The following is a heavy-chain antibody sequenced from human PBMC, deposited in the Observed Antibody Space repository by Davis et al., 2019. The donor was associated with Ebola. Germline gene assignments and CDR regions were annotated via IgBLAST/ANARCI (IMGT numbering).Heavy chain of an antibody. Sequence: PGGSLRLSCTVSGGSISSYYWSWIRQPPGKGLEWIGYIYYSGSTNYNPSLKSRVTISVDTSKNQFSLKLSSVTAADTAVYYCASLILTARGFGWFDPWGQGTLVTVSS. D-gene: IGHD6-6*01. CDR3: ASLILTARGFGWFDP. V-gene: IGHV4-59*08. J-gene: IGHJ5*02. CDR1: GGSISSYY. CDR2: IYYSGST.